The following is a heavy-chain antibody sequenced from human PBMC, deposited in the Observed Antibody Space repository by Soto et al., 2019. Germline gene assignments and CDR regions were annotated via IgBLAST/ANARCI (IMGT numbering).Heavy chain of an antibody. Sequence: QLQLQESGPGLAKPSETLSLTCTVSGGSISSSSSYWGWIRQPPGKGLEWVGSIYYLGNTYYNPSLGSRVTMSVDTSKNQFSLKLRSVTAADTAVFYCAGLYPYESSVYHLTYWGQGALVTVSS. CDR3: AGLYPYESSVYHLTY. V-gene: IGHV4-39*01. D-gene: IGHD3-22*01. CDR1: GGSISSSSSY. CDR2: IYYLGNT. J-gene: IGHJ4*02.